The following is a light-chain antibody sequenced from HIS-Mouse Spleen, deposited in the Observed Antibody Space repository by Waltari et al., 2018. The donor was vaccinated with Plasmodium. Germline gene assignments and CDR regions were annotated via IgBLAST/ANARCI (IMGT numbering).Light chain of an antibody. CDR2: GAS. J-gene: IGKJ3*01. CDR3: QQYNNWSFT. Sequence: EIVMTQSPATLSVSPGERATLCCRASQSVSSNLAWYQQKPGQAPRLLIYGASTRATGIPARFSGSGSGTEFTLTISSLQSEDFAVYYCQQYNNWSFTFGPGTKVDIK. V-gene: IGKV3-15*01. CDR1: QSVSSN.